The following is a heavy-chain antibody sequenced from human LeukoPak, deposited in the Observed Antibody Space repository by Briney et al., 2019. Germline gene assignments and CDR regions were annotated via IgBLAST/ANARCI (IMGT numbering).Heavy chain of an antibody. CDR1: GFTFSTYW. CDR2: IKEDGSEK. CDR3: ARVSQGYSSSSLRYYYYYMDV. V-gene: IGHV3-7*01. Sequence: GGSLRLSCAASGFTFSTYWMNWVRQAPGKGLEWVADIKEDGSEKYYVDSVKGRFTISRDNAKNSLYLQMNSLRAEDTAVYYCARVSQGYSSSSLRYYYYYMDVWGKGTTVTVSS. J-gene: IGHJ6*03. D-gene: IGHD6-6*01.